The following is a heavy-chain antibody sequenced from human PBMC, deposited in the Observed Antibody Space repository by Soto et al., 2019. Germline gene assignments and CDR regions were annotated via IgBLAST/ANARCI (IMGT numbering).Heavy chain of an antibody. CDR1: GFTFSAYA. Sequence: VQLSESGGDLVQPGGSLRLSCAASGFTFSAYAMAWVRQAPGKGPEWLTTISSSGFDTYFADSVKGRFTVSRDNSKGTVFLQMNSLKAEDTAVYYCAKVQQLPLGSPSAKLGLDVWGPGTTVDVSS. J-gene: IGHJ6*02. CDR2: ISSSGFDT. CDR3: AKVQQLPLGSPSAKLGLDV. D-gene: IGHD6-13*01. V-gene: IGHV3-23*01.